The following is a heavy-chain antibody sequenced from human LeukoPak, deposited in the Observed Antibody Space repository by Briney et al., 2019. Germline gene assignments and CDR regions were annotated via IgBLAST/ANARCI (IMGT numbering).Heavy chain of an antibody. D-gene: IGHD6-6*01. J-gene: IGHJ6*02. V-gene: IGHV3-9*01. CDR1: GFTFDDYA. Sequence: GGSLRLSCAASGFTFDDYAMHWVRQAPGKGLEWVSGISWNSGSIGYADSVKGRFTISRDNAKNSLYLQMNSLRAEDTALYYCAKDIEAARNYYNGMDVWGQGTTVTVSS. CDR3: AKDIEAARNYYNGMDV. CDR2: ISWNSGSI.